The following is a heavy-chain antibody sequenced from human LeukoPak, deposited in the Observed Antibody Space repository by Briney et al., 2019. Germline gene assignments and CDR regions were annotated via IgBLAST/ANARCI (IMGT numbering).Heavy chain of an antibody. CDR1: GFTFASYG. CDR2: ITTNGGST. V-gene: IGHV3-23*01. D-gene: IGHD3-22*01. Sequence: GGSLRLSCAASGFTFASYGMSWARQAPGKGLEWVSFITTNGGSTSYADSVEGRFTISRDNPRNTLYMQMNSLRDEDTAVYYCAIMHGYYDGTGYWVQWGQGTLVTVSS. J-gene: IGHJ1*01. CDR3: AIMHGYYDGTGYWVQ.